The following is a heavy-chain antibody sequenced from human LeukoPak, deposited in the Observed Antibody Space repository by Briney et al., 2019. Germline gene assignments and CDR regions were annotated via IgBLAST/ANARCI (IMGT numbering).Heavy chain of an antibody. CDR1: GFTFSSYA. CDR3: AKEGIAVAGPYYFDY. J-gene: IGHJ4*02. V-gene: IGHV3-30*04. Sequence: QPGRSLRLSCAASGFTFSSYAMHWVRQAPGKGLEWVAVISYDGSNKYYADSVKGRFTISRDNSKNTLYLQMNSLRAEDTAVYYCAKEGIAVAGPYYFDYWGQGTLVTVSS. CDR2: ISYDGSNK. D-gene: IGHD6-19*01.